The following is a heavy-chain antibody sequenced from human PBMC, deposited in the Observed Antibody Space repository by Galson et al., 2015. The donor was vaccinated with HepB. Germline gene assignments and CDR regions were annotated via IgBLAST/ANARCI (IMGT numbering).Heavy chain of an antibody. CDR3: AHRVYDSSGERFDY. J-gene: IGHJ4*01. D-gene: IGHD3-22*01. V-gene: IGHV2-5*01. CDR1: GFSLSTSGVG. Sequence: ALVKPTQTLTLTCTFSGFSLSTSGVGAGWIRQPPGKALEWLALIYWNDDKRYSPSLNSRLNITRDTSKNQVVLTMTNVDPVDTATYYCAHRVYDSSGERFDYWGQEPWSPSPQ. CDR2: IYWNDDK.